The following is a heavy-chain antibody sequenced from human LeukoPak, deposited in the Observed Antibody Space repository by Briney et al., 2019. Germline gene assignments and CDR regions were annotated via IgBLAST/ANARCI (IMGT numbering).Heavy chain of an antibody. CDR3: ASSYCGGDCYVPFHI. D-gene: IGHD2-21*02. Sequence: PSETLSLTCTVSGASVSGGGYYWSWIRQHPGKGLEWIGYIYCSGSTYYNPSLKSRVTISEDTPKNQFSLKLTSVTAADTAVYYCASSYCGGDCYVPFHIWGQGTMVTVSS. J-gene: IGHJ3*02. V-gene: IGHV4-31*03. CDR2: IYCSGST. CDR1: GASVSGGGYY.